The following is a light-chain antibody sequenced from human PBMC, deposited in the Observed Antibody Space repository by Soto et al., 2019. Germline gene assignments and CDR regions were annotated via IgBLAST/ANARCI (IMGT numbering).Light chain of an antibody. CDR3: QAWVSSMRV. V-gene: IGLV3-1*01. CDR2: QDS. J-gene: IGLJ2*01. Sequence: SSELTQPPSVSVSPGQTASITCSGDKLGDKYACWYQQKPGQSPVLVIYQDSKRPSGIPERFSGSNSGNTATLTISGTQAMDEADYYCQAWVSSMRVFGGGTKLTVL. CDR1: KLGDKY.